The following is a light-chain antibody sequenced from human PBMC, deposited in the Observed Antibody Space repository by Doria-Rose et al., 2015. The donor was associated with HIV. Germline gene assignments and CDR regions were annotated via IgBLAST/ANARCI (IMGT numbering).Light chain of an antibody. Sequence: QVTQSPSSLSASIGDSVPLTCRASQTVSTYLTWFQQEPGKAPKLLIYAASRLQSGVPSRFSGRGAGTDVTRTISGLQPGDVATYYCQQTYSTPPWTFGQGTKAEMK. J-gene: IGKJ1*01. CDR2: AAS. CDR3: QQTYSTPPWT. CDR1: QTVSTY. V-gene: IGKV1-39*01.